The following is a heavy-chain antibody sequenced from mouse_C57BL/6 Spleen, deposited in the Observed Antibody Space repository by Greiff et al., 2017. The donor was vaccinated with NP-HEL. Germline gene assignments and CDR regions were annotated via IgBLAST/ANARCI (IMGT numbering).Heavy chain of an antibody. CDR1: GYTFTSYW. CDR3: ASGYGSSYYFDY. D-gene: IGHD1-1*01. Sequence: QVQLKQPGAELVKPGASVKLSCKASGYTFTSYWMQWVKQRPGQGLEWIGEIDPSDSYTNYNQKFKGKATLTVDTSSSTAYMQLSSLTSEDSAVYYCASGYGSSYYFDYWGQGTTLTVSS. CDR2: IDPSDSYT. V-gene: IGHV1-50*01. J-gene: IGHJ2*01.